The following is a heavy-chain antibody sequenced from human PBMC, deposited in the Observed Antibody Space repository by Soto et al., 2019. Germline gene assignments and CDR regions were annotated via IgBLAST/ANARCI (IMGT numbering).Heavy chain of an antibody. J-gene: IGHJ3*02. D-gene: IGHD5-12*01. CDR2: IYSGGST. CDR1: GFTVSSNY. Sequence: PVGSLRLSCAASGFTVSSNYMSWVRQAPGKGLKKVSVIYSGGSTYYADSVKGRFSISRDNSKNTLYLQMNSLRADDTAVYYCAREIVATTSAFDIWGQGTMVTVSS. CDR3: AREIVATTSAFDI. V-gene: IGHV3-53*01.